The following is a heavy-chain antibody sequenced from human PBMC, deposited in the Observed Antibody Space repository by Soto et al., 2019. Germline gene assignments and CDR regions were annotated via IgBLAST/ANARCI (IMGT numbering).Heavy chain of an antibody. D-gene: IGHD6-19*01. CDR3: AILGYSSGFLDY. J-gene: IGHJ4*02. CDR2: MNPNSGNT. CDR1: GYTFTSYD. V-gene: IGHV1-8*01. Sequence: GASVKVSCKASGYTFTSYDINWVRQATGQGLEWMGWMNPNSGNTGYAQKFQGRVTMTRNTSISTAYMELSSLRSEDTAVYYCAILGYSSGFLDYWGQGTLVTVSS.